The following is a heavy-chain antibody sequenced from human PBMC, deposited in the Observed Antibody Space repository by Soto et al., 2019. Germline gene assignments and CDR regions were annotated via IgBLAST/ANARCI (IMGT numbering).Heavy chain of an antibody. J-gene: IGHJ6*02. CDR1: GGTFSSYA. CDR2: IIPIFGTA. CDR3: AIGLWFGELRRYYYYGMDV. D-gene: IGHD3-10*01. Sequence: ASVKVSCKASGGTFSSYAISWVRQAPGQGLEWMGGIIPIFGTANYAQKFQGRVTITADESTSTAYMELSSLRSEDTAVYYCAIGLWFGELRRYYYYGMDVWGQGTTVTVSS. V-gene: IGHV1-69*13.